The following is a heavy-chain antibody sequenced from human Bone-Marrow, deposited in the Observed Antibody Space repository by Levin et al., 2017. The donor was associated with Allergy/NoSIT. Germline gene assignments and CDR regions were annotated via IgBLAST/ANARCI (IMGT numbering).Heavy chain of an antibody. CDR1: GFSFRSYA. V-gene: IGHV3-30*04. D-gene: IGHD5-24*01. Sequence: TGGSLRLSCAASGFSFRSYAMHWVRQAPGKGLEWMAVISYDGSVRGRFTISRDTSKNTLYLQLSSLRSEDTAVYYCARDRGDGHNPGLYFGMDVWGQGTKVTVSS. CDR2: ISYDGS. CDR3: ARDRGDGHNPGLYFGMDV. J-gene: IGHJ6*02.